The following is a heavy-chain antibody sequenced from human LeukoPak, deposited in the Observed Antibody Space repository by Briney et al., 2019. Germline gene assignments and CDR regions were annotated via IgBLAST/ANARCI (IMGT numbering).Heavy chain of an antibody. J-gene: IGHJ4*01. Sequence: GGSLRLSCAASGFTFTSYAMSWVRQAPGKGLEWISYINSNSDTVHYSNSVEGRFTISRDNAKNSLYLQMTSLRAEDTAMYYCARDTRGESDYWGHGTLVTVSS. V-gene: IGHV3-48*04. D-gene: IGHD2-2*01. CDR3: ARDTRGESDY. CDR2: INSNSDTV. CDR1: GFTFTSYA.